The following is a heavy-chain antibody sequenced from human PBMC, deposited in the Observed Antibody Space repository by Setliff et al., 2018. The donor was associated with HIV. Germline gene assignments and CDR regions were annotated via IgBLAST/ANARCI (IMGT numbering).Heavy chain of an antibody. CDR2: IRYDGSEK. D-gene: IGHD6-13*01. V-gene: IGHV3-30*02. CDR3: ARDPTYSSSWYYFDY. Sequence: GGPLSLSCAASGFTLSTYGMHWVRQAPGKGLEWVAFIRYDGSEKSYADSVKGRFTISRDNAKNSLYLQMNSLRAEDTAVYYCARDPTYSSSWYYFDYWGQGTLVTVSS. J-gene: IGHJ4*02. CDR1: GFTLSTYG.